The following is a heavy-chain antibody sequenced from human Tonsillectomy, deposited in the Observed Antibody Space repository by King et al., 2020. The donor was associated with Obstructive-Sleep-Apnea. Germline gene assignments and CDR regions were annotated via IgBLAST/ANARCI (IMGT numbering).Heavy chain of an antibody. D-gene: IGHD3-10*01. CDR1: GFSVSSNY. CDR2: IYSGGST. J-gene: IGHJ3*02. CDR3: VRDYYGSGSYYDDAFDI. V-gene: IGHV3-66*01. Sequence: VQLVESGGGLVQPGGSLRLSCAASGFSVSSNYMNWVRQAPGKGLEGVAIIYSGGSTDYADSVKGRLTISRDDSNNTLYLQMNSLRGEDTAVYYCVRDYYGSGSYYDDAFDIWGQGTMVTVSS.